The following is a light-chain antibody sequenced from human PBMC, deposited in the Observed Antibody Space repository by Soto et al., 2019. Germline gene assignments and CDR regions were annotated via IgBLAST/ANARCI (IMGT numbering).Light chain of an antibody. Sequence: QSVLTQPPSVSGAPGQRVTISCTGRSSNIGAGYDVHWYQQLPGTAPKLLIYGNSNRPSGVPDRFSGSKSGTSASLAITGLQAEDEADYYGQSYDSSLSGHVVFGGGTKLTVL. V-gene: IGLV1-40*01. CDR2: GNS. CDR1: SSNIGAGYD. J-gene: IGLJ2*01. CDR3: QSYDSSLSGHVV.